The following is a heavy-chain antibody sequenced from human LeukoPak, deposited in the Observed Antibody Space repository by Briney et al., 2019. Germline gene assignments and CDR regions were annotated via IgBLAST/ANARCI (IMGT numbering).Heavy chain of an antibody. D-gene: IGHD1-1*01. Sequence: PGGTLRHPCAACGFSFSTDGMQCVRQTPRKGLKRVAFIRYNFLSKYDADSVKGRFTISRDDSKNTLDLQRNSLRAEDTAVYYCAKGNDAPSTSWDYYYMDVWGKGTTVTVSS. CDR3: AKGNDAPSTSWDYYYMDV. CDR1: GFSFSTDG. CDR2: IRYNFLSK. V-gene: IGHV3-30*02. J-gene: IGHJ6*03.